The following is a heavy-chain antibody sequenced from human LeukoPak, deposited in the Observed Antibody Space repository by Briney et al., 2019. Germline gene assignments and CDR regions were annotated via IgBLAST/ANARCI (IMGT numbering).Heavy chain of an antibody. CDR1: GLSFTNYA. V-gene: IGHV3-30-3*01. CDR3: ARGFVLGAANNYFDY. CDR2: ISYDGTNK. D-gene: IGHD2-21*02. J-gene: IGHJ4*02. Sequence: GRSLRLSCAASGLSFTNYALHWVRQAPGKGLEWVAVISYDGTNKYYADSVKGRFTISRDNSKNTLSLQMNSLRAEDAALYYCARGFVLGAANNYFDYWGQRALVTVSS.